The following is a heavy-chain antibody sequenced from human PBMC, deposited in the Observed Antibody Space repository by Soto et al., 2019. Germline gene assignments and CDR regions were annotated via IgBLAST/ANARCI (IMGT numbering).Heavy chain of an antibody. V-gene: IGHV4-39*01. Sequence: SETLSLTCTVPGGSISSSSYYWGWIRQPPGKGLEWIGSIYYSGSTYYNPSLKSRVTISVDTSKNQFSLKLSSVTAADTAVYYCARHARESYTSSLHGRYYHHDLKAFWAKGTTVTGSS. CDR3: ARHARESYTSSLHGRYYHHDLKAF. CDR1: GGSISSSSYY. CDR2: IYYSGST. J-gene: IGHJ6*03. D-gene: IGHD6-6*01.